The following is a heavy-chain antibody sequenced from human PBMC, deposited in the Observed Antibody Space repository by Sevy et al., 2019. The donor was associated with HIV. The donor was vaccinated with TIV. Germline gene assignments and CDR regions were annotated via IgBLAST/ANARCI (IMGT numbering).Heavy chain of an antibody. CDR1: GFTLGSYG. Sequence: GGSLRLSCVASGFTLGSYGMLWVRQAPGKGLEWVADIWFDGSNIHYADSVRGRFTISRDNSKNTLSLQMSSLRAEDTAVYYCARERTHLSDYCGQGTLVTVSS. J-gene: IGHJ4*02. CDR3: ARERTHLSDY. V-gene: IGHV3-33*01. CDR2: IWFDGSNI.